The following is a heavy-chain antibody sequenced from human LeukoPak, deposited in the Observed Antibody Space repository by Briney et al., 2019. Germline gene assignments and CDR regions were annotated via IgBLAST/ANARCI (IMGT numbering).Heavy chain of an antibody. J-gene: IGHJ4*02. CDR3: AKQRGQGYYFDY. V-gene: IGHV3-7*01. CDR2: IRQDGSDK. Sequence: GGSLRLSCAASGFTFSGFYMSWVRQAPGKGLEWVANIRQDGSDKYYVDSVKGLFTISRDNADYSLYLHMSSLRAEDTAVYYCAKQRGQGYYFDYWGQGTLVTVSS. CDR1: GFTFSGFY. D-gene: IGHD1/OR15-1a*01.